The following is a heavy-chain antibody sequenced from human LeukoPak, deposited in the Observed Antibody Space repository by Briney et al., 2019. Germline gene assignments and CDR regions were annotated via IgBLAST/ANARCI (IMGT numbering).Heavy chain of an antibody. V-gene: IGHV3-23*01. CDR2: ISGSGGST. J-gene: IGHJ4*02. CDR1: GFTFSSYA. CDR3: ARDWNPEYYFDY. Sequence: PGGSLRLSCAASGFTFSSYAMSWVRQAPGKGLEWVSAISGSGGSTYYADSVKGRFTISRDNSKNTLYLQMNSLRAEDTAVYYCARDWNPEYYFDYWGQGTLVTVSS. D-gene: IGHD1-1*01.